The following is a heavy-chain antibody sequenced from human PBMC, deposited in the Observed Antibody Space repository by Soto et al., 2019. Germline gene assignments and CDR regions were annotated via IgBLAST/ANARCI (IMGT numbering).Heavy chain of an antibody. CDR1: GDSITNGDYY. D-gene: IGHD6-13*01. Sequence: QVHLQESGPGLVKPSQTLSLTCTVSGDSITNGDYYWSWIRQPPGKGLGWIGDIYYSGSTDYDPSLTXRXTXXVAMSKNQSSLRLSSVTAADTAVYYCAGSLLAADFWGQGTLFTVSS. CDR2: IYYSGST. V-gene: IGHV4-30-4*01. CDR3: AGSLLAADF. J-gene: IGHJ4*02.